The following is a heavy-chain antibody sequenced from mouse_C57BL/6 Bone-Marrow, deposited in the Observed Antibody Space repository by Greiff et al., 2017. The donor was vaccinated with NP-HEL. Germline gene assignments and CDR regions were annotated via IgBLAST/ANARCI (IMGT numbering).Heavy chain of an antibody. CDR2: IDPSDSYT. D-gene: IGHD4-1*01. Sequence: VQLQQSGAELVKPGASVKLSCKASGYTFTSYWMQWVNQRPGQGLEWIGEIDPSDSYTNYNQKFKGKATLTVDTSSSTAYMQLSSLTSEDSAVYYCARERTGPYFDYWGQGTTLTVSS. J-gene: IGHJ2*01. CDR1: GYTFTSYW. CDR3: ARERTGPYFDY. V-gene: IGHV1-50*01.